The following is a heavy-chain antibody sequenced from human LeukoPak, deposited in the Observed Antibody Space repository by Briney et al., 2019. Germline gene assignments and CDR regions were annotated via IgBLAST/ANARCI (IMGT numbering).Heavy chain of an antibody. Sequence: ASVKVSCKASGYTFTGYYMHWVRQAPGQGLEWMGWINPNSGGTNYAQKYQGRVTMTTDTSISTAYMELSSLRSDDTAVYYCARETYVSGSYYNPLDYWGQGTLVTVSS. CDR3: ARETYVSGSYYNPLDY. D-gene: IGHD3-10*01. J-gene: IGHJ4*02. CDR1: GYTFTGYY. V-gene: IGHV1-2*02. CDR2: INPNSGGT.